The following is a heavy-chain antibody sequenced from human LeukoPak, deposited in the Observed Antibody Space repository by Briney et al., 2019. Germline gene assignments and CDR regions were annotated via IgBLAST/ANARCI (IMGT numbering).Heavy chain of an antibody. D-gene: IGHD2-2*01. CDR1: GGSISSHY. J-gene: IGHJ5*02. V-gene: IGHV4-59*11. CDR2: TYYSRST. CDR3: AGLLSGGTPANNWFDP. Sequence: PSETLSLTCTVSGGSISSHYWSWIRQPPGKGLEWIVYTYYSRSTNYNPSLKSRVTISVDTSKNQFSLKLSSVTAADTAVYYCAGLLSGGTPANNWFDPWGQGTLVPVSS.